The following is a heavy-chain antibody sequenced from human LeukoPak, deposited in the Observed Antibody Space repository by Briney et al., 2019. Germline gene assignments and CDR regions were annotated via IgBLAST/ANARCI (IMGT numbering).Heavy chain of an antibody. CDR1: GGSISSSGDY. J-gene: IGHJ4*02. CDR2: IYYSGST. CDR3: ARGEWELLFDY. V-gene: IGHV4-39*07. D-gene: IGHD1-26*01. Sequence: SETLSLTCTVSGGSISSSGDYWGWIRQPPGKGLEWIGSIYYSGSTYYNPSLKSRVTISVDTSKNQFSLKLSSVTAADTAVYYCARGEWELLFDYWGQGTLVTVSS.